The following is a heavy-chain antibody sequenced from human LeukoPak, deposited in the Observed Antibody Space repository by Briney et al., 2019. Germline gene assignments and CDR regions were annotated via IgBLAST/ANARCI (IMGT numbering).Heavy chain of an antibody. CDR3: ARREMATIALDY. CDR2: IYYSGST. Sequence: PSETLSLTCTVSGGSISSYYWSWIRQPPGKGLEWIGYIYYSGSTNYNPSLKSRVTISVDTSKNQFSLKLSSVTAADTAVYYCARREMATIALDYWGQGTLVTVSS. CDR1: GGSISSYY. D-gene: IGHD5-24*01. V-gene: IGHV4-59*01. J-gene: IGHJ4*02.